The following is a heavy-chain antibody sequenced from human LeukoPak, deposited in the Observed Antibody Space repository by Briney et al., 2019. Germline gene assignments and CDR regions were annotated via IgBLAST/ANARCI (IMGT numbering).Heavy chain of an antibody. V-gene: IGHV1-18*01. CDR3: AREGYFGSGIDYYYGMDV. Sequence: ASVKVSCKTSGYTFTNYGLSWVRQAPGQGLEWMGWISAYNGNTNYVQKLQGRVTMTTDTSTSTAYMELRSLRSDDTAVYYCAREGYFGSGIDYYYGMDVWGQGTKVTVSS. D-gene: IGHD3-10*01. CDR2: ISAYNGNT. CDR1: GYTFTNYG. J-gene: IGHJ6*02.